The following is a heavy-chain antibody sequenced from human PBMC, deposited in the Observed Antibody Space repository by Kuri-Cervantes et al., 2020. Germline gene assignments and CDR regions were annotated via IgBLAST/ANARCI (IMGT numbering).Heavy chain of an antibody. CDR1: GFTFSSYT. CDR3: ARGDDAFDI. Sequence: GESLKISCEASGFTFSSYTMHWVRQAPGKGLEWVAVILFDGRSEHYAASVKGRFTISRDNAKNSLYLQMNSLRAEDTAVYYCARGDDAFDIWDQGTMVTVSS. J-gene: IGHJ3*02. V-gene: IGHV3-30*04. CDR2: ILFDGRSE.